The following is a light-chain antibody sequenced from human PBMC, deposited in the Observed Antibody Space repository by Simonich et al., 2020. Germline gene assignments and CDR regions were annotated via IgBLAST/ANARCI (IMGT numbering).Light chain of an antibody. CDR2: EDN. J-gene: IGLJ3*02. Sequence: NFMLTQPHSVSESPGKTVTISCTRSSGRIASNYVQWYQQRPGSAPTTLIYEDNQSPSGFPDRASGSIDSSSNSASLTISGLKTEDEADYYCQSYDSAWVFGGGTKLTVL. CDR1: SGRIASNY. V-gene: IGLV6-57*03. CDR3: QSYDSAWV.